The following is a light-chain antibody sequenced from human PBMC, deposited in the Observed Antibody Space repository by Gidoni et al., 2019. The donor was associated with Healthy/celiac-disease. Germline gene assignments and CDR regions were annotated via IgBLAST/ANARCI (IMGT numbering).Light chain of an antibody. V-gene: IGKV3-20*01. J-gene: IGKJ3*01. Sequence: IVLTQSPVTLSLSLGERATLSCRASQRVSSSYLAWYQQKPDQAPRLLIYGASSRATGIPDRFSGRGSGTDFTLTISRLEPEDFAVYYCQQYGSSPVTFGPGTKVDIK. CDR1: QRVSSSY. CDR2: GAS. CDR3: QQYGSSPVT.